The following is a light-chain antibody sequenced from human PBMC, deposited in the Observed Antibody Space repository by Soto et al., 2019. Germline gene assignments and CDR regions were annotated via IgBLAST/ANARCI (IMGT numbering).Light chain of an antibody. CDR1: QSVLFRSNNKNY. CDR3: QQYYETLRT. V-gene: IGKV4-1*01. Sequence: DIVMSQSPDSLAVSLGERATINCRSSQSVLFRSNNKNYLAWYQQKPGQPPKLLISWASSRESGVPDRFSGSGSGTDFTLTICSLQAEDVAVYYCQQYYETLRTFGQGTKVEIK. J-gene: IGKJ1*01. CDR2: WAS.